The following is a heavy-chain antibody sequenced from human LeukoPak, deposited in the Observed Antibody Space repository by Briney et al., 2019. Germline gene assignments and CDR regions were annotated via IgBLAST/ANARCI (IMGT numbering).Heavy chain of an antibody. D-gene: IGHD3-10*01. V-gene: IGHV4-59*01. J-gene: IGHJ4*02. CDR2: IFFSGTT. CDR1: SVSLTNYY. CDR3: ARLWYYGSGSPTLDY. Sequence: KPSETLSLTCTVSSVSLTNYYWSWIRQPPGKGLEWIGYIFFSGTTNYNPSLKSRVTISVDTSKNQFSLKMTSVTAADTAVYHCARLWYYGSGSPTLDYWGQGTLVTVSS.